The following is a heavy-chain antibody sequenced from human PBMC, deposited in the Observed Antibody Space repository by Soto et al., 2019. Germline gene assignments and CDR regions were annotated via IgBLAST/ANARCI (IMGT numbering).Heavy chain of an antibody. D-gene: IGHD2-21*02. CDR3: ARSCVEVTALDC. CDR1: GYTFTSYA. Sequence: GASVKVSCKASGYTFTSYAMHWVRQAPGQRLEWMGWINAGNGNTKYSQKFQGRVTITRDTSASTAYMELSSLRSEDTAVYYCARSCVEVTALDCWGRRSLVTVSS. CDR2: INAGNGNT. V-gene: IGHV1-3*01. J-gene: IGHJ4*02.